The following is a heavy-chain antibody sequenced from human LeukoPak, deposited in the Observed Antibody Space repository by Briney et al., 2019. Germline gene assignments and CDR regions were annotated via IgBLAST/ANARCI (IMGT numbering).Heavy chain of an antibody. Sequence: GASVNVSCKASGYTFASYGISWVRQAPGQGLEWMGWISAYNGNTNYAQKLQGRVTMTTDTSTSTAYMELRSLRSDDTAVYYCARGTYTIFGVVIHFDYWGQGTLVTVSS. CDR3: ARGTYTIFGVVIHFDY. J-gene: IGHJ4*02. V-gene: IGHV1-18*01. D-gene: IGHD3-3*01. CDR2: ISAYNGNT. CDR1: GYTFASYG.